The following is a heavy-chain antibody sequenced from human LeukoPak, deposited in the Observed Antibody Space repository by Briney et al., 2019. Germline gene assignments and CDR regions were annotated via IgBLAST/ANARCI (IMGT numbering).Heavy chain of an antibody. CDR3: AKDLAPQSSSWPSDC. D-gene: IGHD6-13*01. Sequence: GGSLRLSCAASGFSFSTYGMHWVRQAPGKGLEWVAVISWDGSNKYYAETAKGRFTISRDNSKNTLYLHMNSLRAEDTAVYYCAKDLAPQSSSWPSDCWGQGTLVAVSS. J-gene: IGHJ4*02. V-gene: IGHV3-30*18. CDR2: ISWDGSNK. CDR1: GFSFSTYG.